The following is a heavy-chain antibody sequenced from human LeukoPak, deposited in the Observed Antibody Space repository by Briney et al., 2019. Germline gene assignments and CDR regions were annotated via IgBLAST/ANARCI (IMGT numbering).Heavy chain of an antibody. CDR3: ARGRSVITIFGVVTIPYFDY. D-gene: IGHD3-3*01. CDR2: IYHSGST. V-gene: IGHV4-38-2*02. Sequence: SETLSLTCTVSGYSISSGYYWGWIRQPPGKGLEWIGSIYHSGSTYYNPSLKSRVTISVDTSKNHFSLKLSSVTAANTAVYYCARGRSVITIFGVVTIPYFDYWGQGTLVTVSS. CDR1: GYSISSGYY. J-gene: IGHJ4*02.